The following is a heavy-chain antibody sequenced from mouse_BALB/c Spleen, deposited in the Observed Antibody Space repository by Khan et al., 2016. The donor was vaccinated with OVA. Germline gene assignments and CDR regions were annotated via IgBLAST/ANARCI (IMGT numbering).Heavy chain of an antibody. CDR1: GYTFTNYG. CDR3: AKISSYGCSDF. Sequence: QTQLVPSGPELKKPGETVKISCKASGYTFTNYGMNWVKQAPGKGLKWMGWINTYTGKATYGDDFKGRFALSLETSASTTYLLINNLLNEDMATYCCAKISSYGCSDFWGAGTTVTVSA. J-gene: IGHJ1*01. D-gene: IGHD1-1*01. CDR2: INTYTGKA. V-gene: IGHV9-1*02.